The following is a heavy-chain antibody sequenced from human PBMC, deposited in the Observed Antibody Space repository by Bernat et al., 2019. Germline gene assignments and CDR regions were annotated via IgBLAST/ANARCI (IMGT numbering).Heavy chain of an antibody. J-gene: IGHJ5*02. CDR3: AREVMITFGGVIVANWFDP. D-gene: IGHD3-16*02. Sequence: QVQLQESGPGLVKPSETLSLTCTVSGGFISSYYWSWIRQPPGKGLEWIGYIYYSGSTNYNPSLKSRVTISVDTSKNQFSLKLSSVTAADTAVYYCAREVMITFGGVIVANWFDPWGQGTLVTVSS. V-gene: IGHV4-59*01. CDR2: IYYSGST. CDR1: GGFISSYY.